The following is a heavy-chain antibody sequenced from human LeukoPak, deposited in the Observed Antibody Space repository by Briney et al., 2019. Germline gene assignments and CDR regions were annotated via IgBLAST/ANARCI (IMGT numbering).Heavy chain of an antibody. Sequence: SETLSLTCAVSSYSISSDYYWGWIRQPPGKGLEWIGTIYHSGSTYYNPSLKRRVTISVDTSKNQFSLKLSSVTPADTAVYYCARRGSSSNWFDSWGQGTLVTVSS. CDR2: IYHSGST. D-gene: IGHD3-16*01. V-gene: IGHV4-38-2*01. CDR1: SYSISSDYY. CDR3: ARRGSSSNWFDS. J-gene: IGHJ5*01.